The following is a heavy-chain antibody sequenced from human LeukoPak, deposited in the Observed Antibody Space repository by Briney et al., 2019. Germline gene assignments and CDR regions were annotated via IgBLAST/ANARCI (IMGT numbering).Heavy chain of an antibody. D-gene: IGHD1-1*01. CDR2: ISGNGRNT. J-gene: IGHJ3*02. Sequence: GGSLRLSCAASGFTFSSYVMSWVRQAPGKGLEWVSTISGNGRNTYYADSVKGRFTISRDSSKSTLYLQMNSLRAEDTAVYYCARDQETTRSKDAFDIWGQGTLVTVSS. CDR3: ARDQETTRSKDAFDI. V-gene: IGHV3-23*01. CDR1: GFTFSSYV.